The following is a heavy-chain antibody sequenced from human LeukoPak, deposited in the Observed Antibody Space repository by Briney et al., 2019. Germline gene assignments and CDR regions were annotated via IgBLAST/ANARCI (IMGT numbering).Heavy chain of an antibody. D-gene: IGHD6-13*01. CDR1: GFTFSSYS. J-gene: IGHJ2*01. Sequence: GGSLRLSCAASGFTFSSYSMNWVRQAPGKGLEWVSSISSSSSYIYYADSVKGRFTISRDNSKNTLYLQMNSLRAEDTAVYYCAKDASHYSSSYSGSSTDHDWYFDLWGRGTLVTVSS. V-gene: IGHV3-21*01. CDR3: AKDASHYSSSYSGSSTDHDWYFDL. CDR2: ISSSSSYI.